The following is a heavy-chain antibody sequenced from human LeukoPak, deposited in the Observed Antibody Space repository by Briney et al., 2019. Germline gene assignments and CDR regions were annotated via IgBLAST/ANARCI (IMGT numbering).Heavy chain of an antibody. D-gene: IGHD3-10*01. CDR2: IIPIFGTA. J-gene: IGHJ4*02. CDR1: GGTFSSYA. Sequence: ASVKVSCKASGGTFSSYAISWVRQAPGQGLGWMGGIIPIFGTANYAQKFQGRVTITADESTSTAYMELSSLRSEDTAVYYCASSGAKSITMVRGVINYWGQGTLVTVSS. V-gene: IGHV1-69*13. CDR3: ASSGAKSITMVRGVINY.